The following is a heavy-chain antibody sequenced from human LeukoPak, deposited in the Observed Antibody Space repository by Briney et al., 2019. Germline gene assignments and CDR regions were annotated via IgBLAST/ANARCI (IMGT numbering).Heavy chain of an antibody. CDR1: GGSISSYH. V-gene: IGHV4-59*01. CDR2: IYSSGST. D-gene: IGHD5-24*01. J-gene: IGHJ4*02. CDR3: ARGAMATTPFFDY. Sequence: PSETLSLTCTVSGGSISSYHWSWIRQPPGKGLQWIGFIYSSGSTNFNPSLKSRVTISVDTSKNQFSLRLSSVTSADTAVYYCARGAMATTPFFDYWGQGTLVTVSS.